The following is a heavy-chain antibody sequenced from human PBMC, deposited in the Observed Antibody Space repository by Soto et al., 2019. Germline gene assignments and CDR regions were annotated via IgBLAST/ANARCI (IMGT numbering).Heavy chain of an antibody. J-gene: IGHJ4*02. Sequence: SETLSLTCAVSGGSISSGGYSWSWIRQPPGKGLEWIGYIYHSGSTYYNPSLKSRVTISVDRSKNQFSLKLSSVTAADTAVYYGAGGGGLPGYYGGQEPLVTVPS. D-gene: IGHD3-16*01. CDR1: GGSISSGGYS. CDR2: IYHSGST. CDR3: AGGGGLPGYY. V-gene: IGHV4-30-2*01.